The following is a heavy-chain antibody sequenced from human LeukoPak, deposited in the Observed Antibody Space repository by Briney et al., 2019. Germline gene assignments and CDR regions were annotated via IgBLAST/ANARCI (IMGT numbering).Heavy chain of an antibody. CDR3: ISSSSSVYYYYYMDV. CDR2: IYHSGST. Sequence: TSETLSLTCTVSGYSISSGYYWGWIRQPPGKGLEWIGSIYHSGSTYYNPSLKSRVTISVDTSKNQFSLKLSSVTAADTAVYYCISSSSSVYYYYYMDVWGKGTTVTVSS. V-gene: IGHV4-38-2*02. J-gene: IGHJ6*03. CDR1: GYSISSGYY. D-gene: IGHD6-6*01.